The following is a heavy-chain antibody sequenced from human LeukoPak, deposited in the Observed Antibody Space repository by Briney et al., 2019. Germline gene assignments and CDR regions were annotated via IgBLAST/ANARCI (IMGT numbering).Heavy chain of an antibody. CDR3: AKDRGMAGTTVDY. J-gene: IGHJ4*02. Sequence: GGSLRLSCAASGFTFSSYGMHWVRQAPGKGLEWVAVIWYDGSNKYYADSVKGRFTISRDNSKNTLYLQMNSLRAEDTAVYYCAKDRGMAGTTVDYWGQGTLVTVSP. CDR1: GFTFSSYG. D-gene: IGHD1-7*01. CDR2: IWYDGSNK. V-gene: IGHV3-33*06.